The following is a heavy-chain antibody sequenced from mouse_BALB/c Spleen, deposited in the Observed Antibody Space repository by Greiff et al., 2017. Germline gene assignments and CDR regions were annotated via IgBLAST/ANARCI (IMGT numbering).Heavy chain of an antibody. V-gene: IGHV5-12-1*01. CDR3: ARHGYGHPGGFAD. J-gene: IGHJ3*01. CDR2: ISSGGGST. CDR1: GFAFSSYD. Sequence: DVQLVESGGGLVKPGGSLKLSCAASGFAFSSYDMSWVRQTPEKRLEWVAYISSGGGSTYYPDTVKGRFTISRDNAKNTLYLQMSSLKSEDTAMYYCARHGYGHPGGFADWGQGTLVTVSA. D-gene: IGHD2-10*02.